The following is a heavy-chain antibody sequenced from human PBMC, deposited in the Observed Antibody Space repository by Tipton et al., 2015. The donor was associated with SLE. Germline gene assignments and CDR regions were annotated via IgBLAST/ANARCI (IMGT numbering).Heavy chain of an antibody. CDR2: LTHDAEAT. CDR1: ESTFSSYA. Sequence: SLRLSCVASESTFSSYAMSWVRQTPGKGLEWVSSLTHDAEATYYADSVQGRFTISRDNSKNTLYLQMNSLRAEDTAVYYCARGDVNTATYFDYWGQGALVTVSS. CDR3: ARGDVNTATYFDY. V-gene: IGHV3-23*01. J-gene: IGHJ4*02. D-gene: IGHD5-18*01.